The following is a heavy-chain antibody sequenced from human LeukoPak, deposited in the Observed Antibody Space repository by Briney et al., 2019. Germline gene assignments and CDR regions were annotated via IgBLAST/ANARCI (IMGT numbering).Heavy chain of an antibody. D-gene: IGHD3-10*01. Sequence: GGSLRLSCAASGFTFSSYWMSWVRQAPGKGLEWVANIKQDGSEKYYVDSVKGRFTISRDNAKNSLYLQMNSLRAEDTAVYYCARDRDLWFGEFVADYWGQGTLVTVSS. CDR2: IKQDGSEK. V-gene: IGHV3-7*01. CDR3: ARDRDLWFGEFVADY. CDR1: GFTFSSYW. J-gene: IGHJ4*02.